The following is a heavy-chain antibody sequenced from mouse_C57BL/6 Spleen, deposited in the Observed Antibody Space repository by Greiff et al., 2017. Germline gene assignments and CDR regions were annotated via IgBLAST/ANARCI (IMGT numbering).Heavy chain of an antibody. CDR1: GYTFTGYW. CDR3: ARRGFTGPFDY. V-gene: IGHV1-9*01. CDR2: ILPGSGCT. J-gene: IGHJ2*01. Sequence: VQLQQSGAELMKPGASVKLSCKATGYTFTGYWIEWVKQRPGHGLEWIGEILPGSGCTNYNEKFKGKATFTADTSSNTAYMQLSSLTTEDSAIYYCARRGFTGPFDYWGQGTTLTVSS.